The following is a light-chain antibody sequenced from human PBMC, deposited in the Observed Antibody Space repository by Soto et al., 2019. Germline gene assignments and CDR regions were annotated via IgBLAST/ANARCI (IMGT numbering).Light chain of an antibody. Sequence: EIVLTQSPATLSLSPGERVTLSCRASEYITTFLAWYQQKPGQAPRLLMYEASTWATGVPARFRGGGSGTDFTLTISSLEPEDFAVYYCQQRSNWPWTFGQGTKVEIK. CDR1: EYITTF. J-gene: IGKJ1*01. CDR3: QQRSNWPWT. V-gene: IGKV3-11*01. CDR2: EAS.